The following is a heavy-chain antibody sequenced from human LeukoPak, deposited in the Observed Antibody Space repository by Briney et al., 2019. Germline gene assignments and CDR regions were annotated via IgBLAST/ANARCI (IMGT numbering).Heavy chain of an antibody. CDR2: ISAYNGNT. CDR3: ARAVTMVRGVIIAPSYFDY. V-gene: IGHV1-18*04. J-gene: IGHJ4*02. D-gene: IGHD3-10*01. CDR1: GYTFTGYY. Sequence: GASVKVSCKASGYTFTGYYMHWVRQAPGQGLEWMGWISAYNGNTNYAQKLQGRVTITTDTSTSTAYMELRSLRSDDTAVYYCARAVTMVRGVIIAPSYFDYWGQGTLVTVSS.